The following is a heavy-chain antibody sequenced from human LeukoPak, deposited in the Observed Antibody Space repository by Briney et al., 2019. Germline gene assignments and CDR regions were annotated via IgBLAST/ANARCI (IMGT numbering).Heavy chain of an antibody. CDR1: GFSLRTREEG. CDR3: ALSTSVTTEFDY. V-gene: IGHV2-5*02. J-gene: IGHJ4*02. CDR2: IYWDGDN. Sequence: SGPTLMNPTETLTLTCTFSGFSLRTREEGVDWIRQPPGKALEWLSLIYWDGDNRYSPSLKSRLTIAKDTSKNQVFLTMTNMDPVDTSTYYCALSTSVTTEFDYWGQGTLVTVSS. D-gene: IGHD4-17*01.